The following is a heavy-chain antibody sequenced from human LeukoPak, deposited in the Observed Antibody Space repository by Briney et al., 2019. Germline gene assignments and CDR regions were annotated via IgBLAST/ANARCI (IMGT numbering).Heavy chain of an antibody. V-gene: IGHV1-2*02. J-gene: IGHJ3*02. CDR2: INPNSGGT. CDR3: ARVARRILTASDAFDI. CDR1: GYTFIGYY. Sequence: ASVKVSCKASGYTFIGYYVHWVRQAPGQGLEWMGWINPNSGGTNYAQNFQGRVTMTLDTSISTVYMELSRLRSDDTAVYYCARVARRILTASDAFDIWGQGTMVTVSS. D-gene: IGHD3-9*01.